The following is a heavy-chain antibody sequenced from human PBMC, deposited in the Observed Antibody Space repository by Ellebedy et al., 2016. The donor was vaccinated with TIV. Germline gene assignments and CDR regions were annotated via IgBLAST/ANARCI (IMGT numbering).Heavy chain of an antibody. J-gene: IGHJ4*02. Sequence: GGSLRLSXAASGFPFSSYAMSWVRQAPGKGLEWVSAISGSGGSTYYADSVKGRFTISRDNSKNTLYPQMNSLRAEDTAVYYCAKGRTVTRSGRFDYWGQGTLVTVSS. D-gene: IGHD4-17*01. CDR1: GFPFSSYA. CDR2: ISGSGGST. CDR3: AKGRTVTRSGRFDY. V-gene: IGHV3-23*01.